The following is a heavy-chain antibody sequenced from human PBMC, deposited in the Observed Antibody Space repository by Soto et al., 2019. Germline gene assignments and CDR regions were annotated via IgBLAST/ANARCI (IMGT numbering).Heavy chain of an antibody. CDR3: ASGGDCSGGSCYYIY. CDR1: GGTFSSYT. J-gene: IGHJ4*02. V-gene: IGHV1-69*02. D-gene: IGHD2-15*01. Sequence: ASVKVSCKASGGTFSSYTISWVRQAPGQGLEWMGRIIPILGIANYAQMFQGRVTITADKSTSTAYMELSSRRSEDTAVYYCASGGDCSGGSCYYIYWGQGTLVTVSS. CDR2: IIPILGIA.